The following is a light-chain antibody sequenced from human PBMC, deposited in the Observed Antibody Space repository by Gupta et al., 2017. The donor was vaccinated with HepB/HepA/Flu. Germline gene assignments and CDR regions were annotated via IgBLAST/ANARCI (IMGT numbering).Light chain of an antibody. CDR1: QTVSTY. CDR2: DTS. V-gene: IGKV3-11*01. CDR3: QQRSKCFT. J-gene: IGKJ5*01. Sequence: EIVLTQSPATLSLSPGERATLSCRASQTVSTYLAWYQQKPGQAPRLLIFDTSNRAIGIPARFSGSRSGTYFTLTISSLEPEYFAVHYCQQRSKCFTFGQGTRLEIK.